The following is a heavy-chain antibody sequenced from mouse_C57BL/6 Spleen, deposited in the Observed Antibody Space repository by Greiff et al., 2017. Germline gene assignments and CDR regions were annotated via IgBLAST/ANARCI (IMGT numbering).Heavy chain of an antibody. CDR3: ARSTGGYDGGDYYAMDY. D-gene: IGHD2-2*01. V-gene: IGHV1-53*01. J-gene: IGHJ4*01. CDR1: GYTFTSYW. CDR2: INPSNGGT. Sequence: QVQLQQSGTELVKPGASVKLSCKASGYTFTSYWMHWVKQRPGQGLEWIGNINPSNGGTNYNEKFKSKATLTVDKSSSTAYMRLSSLTSEDSAVYYCARSTGGYDGGDYYAMDYWGQGTSVTVSS.